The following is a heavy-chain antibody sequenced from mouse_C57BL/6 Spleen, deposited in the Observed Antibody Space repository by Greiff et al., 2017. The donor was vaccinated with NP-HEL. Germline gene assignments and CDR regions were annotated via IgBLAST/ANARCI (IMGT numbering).Heavy chain of an antibody. CDR3: ARGYYGSSYGWFAY. J-gene: IGHJ3*01. CDR1: GYTFTSYW. V-gene: IGHV1-61*01. Sequence: VQLQQSGAELVRPGSSVKLSCKASGYTFTSYWMDWVKQRPGQGLEWIGNIYPSDSGTHYNQKFKDKATLTVDKSSSTAYMQLSSLTSEDSAVYYCARGYYGSSYGWFAYWGQGTLVTVSA. D-gene: IGHD1-1*01. CDR2: IYPSDSGT.